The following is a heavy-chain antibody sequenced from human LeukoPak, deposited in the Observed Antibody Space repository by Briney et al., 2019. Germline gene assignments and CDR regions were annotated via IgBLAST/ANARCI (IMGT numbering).Heavy chain of an antibody. Sequence: GGSLRLSCAASGFTFSSCAMSWVRQAPGKGLEWVSAISGSGGSTYYADSVKGRFTISRDNSKNTLDLQMNSLRAEDTAVYYCAAKGNGYTGIYLFAHWGQGTLVTVSS. V-gene: IGHV3-23*01. CDR1: GFTFSSCA. CDR3: AAKGNGYTGIYLFAH. D-gene: IGHD1-26*01. CDR2: ISGSGGST. J-gene: IGHJ4*02.